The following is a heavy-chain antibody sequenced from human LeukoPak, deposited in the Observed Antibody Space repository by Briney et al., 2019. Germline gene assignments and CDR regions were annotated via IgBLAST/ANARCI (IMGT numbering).Heavy chain of an antibody. J-gene: IGHJ4*02. CDR1: GFTFSNYN. D-gene: IGHD4-23*01. Sequence: PGGSLRLSCAASGFTFSNYNMHWVRQAPGKGLEWVSSISSSSSYIYYADSVKGRFTISRGNAKNSLYLQMTSLRAEDTAVYYCARTGITVAPPFDYWGQGTLVTVSS. CDR2: ISSSSSYI. V-gene: IGHV3-21*01. CDR3: ARTGITVAPPFDY.